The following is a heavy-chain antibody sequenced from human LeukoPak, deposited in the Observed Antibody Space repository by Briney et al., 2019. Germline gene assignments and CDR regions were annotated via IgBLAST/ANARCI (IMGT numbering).Heavy chain of an antibody. CDR2: SSGSGGST. D-gene: IGHD6-19*01. CDR1: GFTFSSYA. Sequence: GGSLRLSCAASGFTFSSYAMSWVRQAPGKGLEWVSASSGSGGSTYYADSVKGRFTISRDNSKNTLYLQMNSLRAEDTAVYYCAKDYSSGWYLWDYWGQGTLVTVSS. V-gene: IGHV3-23*01. J-gene: IGHJ4*02. CDR3: AKDYSSGWYLWDY.